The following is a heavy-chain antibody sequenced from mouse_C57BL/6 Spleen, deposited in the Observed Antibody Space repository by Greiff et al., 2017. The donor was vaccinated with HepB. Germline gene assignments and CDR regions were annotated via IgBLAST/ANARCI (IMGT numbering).Heavy chain of an antibody. CDR3: AIGQLRLPYYYAMDY. J-gene: IGHJ4*01. V-gene: IGHV1-22*01. CDR2: INPNNGGT. CDR1: GYTFTDYN. D-gene: IGHD3-2*02. Sequence: EVQLQQSGPELVKPGASVKMSCKASGYTFTDYNMHWVKQSHGKSLEWIGYINPNNGGTSYNQKFKGKATLTVNKSSSTAYMELRSLTSEDSAVYYCAIGQLRLPYYYAMDYWGQGTSVTVSS.